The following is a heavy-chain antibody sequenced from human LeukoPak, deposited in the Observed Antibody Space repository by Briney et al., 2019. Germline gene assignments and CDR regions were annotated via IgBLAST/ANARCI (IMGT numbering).Heavy chain of an antibody. CDR3: AKDHLPIVLMVDGEWYFDY. V-gene: IGHV3-30*18. CDR1: GFTFSIHG. D-gene: IGHD2-8*01. J-gene: IGHJ4*02. Sequence: GGSLRLSCAASGFTFSIHGMHWVRQAPGKGLEWVAVISYDGSNKYYADSVKGRFTISRDNSKNTLYRQMNSLRAEDTAVYYCAKDHLPIVLMVDGEWYFDYWGQGTLVTVSS. CDR2: ISYDGSNK.